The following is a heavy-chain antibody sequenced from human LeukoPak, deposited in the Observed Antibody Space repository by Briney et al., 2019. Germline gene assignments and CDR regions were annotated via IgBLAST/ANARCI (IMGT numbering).Heavy chain of an antibody. Sequence: PSETLSLTCTVSRGSISSGGYYWSWIRQHPGKGLEWIAYIYYGGSTYYNTSLKSRVTILVDTSKNQFSLKLNSVTAADTAVYYCARSDSSGYWFDYWGQGTLVTVSS. V-gene: IGHV4-31*03. CDR2: IYYGGST. CDR1: RGSISSGGYY. CDR3: ARSDSSGYWFDY. D-gene: IGHD3-22*01. J-gene: IGHJ4*02.